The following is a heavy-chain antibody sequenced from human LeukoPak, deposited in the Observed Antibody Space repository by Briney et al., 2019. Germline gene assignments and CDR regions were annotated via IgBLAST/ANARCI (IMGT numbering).Heavy chain of an antibody. CDR2: IKHDGSEK. Sequence: PGGSLRLSCAASGFIFSTYWMTWVRQAPGKGLEWVANIKHDGSEKYYVDSVEGRFSISRDNAKNSLYLQMNSLRAEDTAIYYCARGISPDPWGQGTLVTVSS. J-gene: IGHJ5*02. V-gene: IGHV3-7*01. CDR3: ARGISPDP. D-gene: IGHD2-15*01. CDR1: GFIFSTYW.